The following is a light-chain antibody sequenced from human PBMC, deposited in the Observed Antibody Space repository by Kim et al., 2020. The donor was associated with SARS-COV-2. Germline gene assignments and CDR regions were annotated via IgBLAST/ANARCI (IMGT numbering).Light chain of an antibody. CDR3: QAWDNSAGL. CDR1: KTKQKF. Sequence: VSPGQTTQFTCSGDKTKQKFACWYQQKPGQSPVAVIYRDDNRPSGVPGRVSGSKSGNTATLTISETQPMDEADYYCQAWDNSAGLFGGGTQLTVL. CDR2: RDD. V-gene: IGLV3-1*01. J-gene: IGLJ7*01.